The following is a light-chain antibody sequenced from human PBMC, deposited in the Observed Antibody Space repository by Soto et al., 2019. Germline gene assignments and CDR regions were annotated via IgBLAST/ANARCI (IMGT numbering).Light chain of an antibody. CDR2: QVT. CDR3: SSYTDSSNYV. V-gene: IGLV2-14*01. Sequence: QSALAQPASVSGSPGQSITISCTVTSSDVGGYNYVSWYQQQPGKAPKLMIYQVTNRPSGVSNRFSGSRSGNTASLTISGLQAEDEADYYCSSYTDSSNYVFGTGTKVTVL. CDR1: SSDVGGYNY. J-gene: IGLJ1*01.